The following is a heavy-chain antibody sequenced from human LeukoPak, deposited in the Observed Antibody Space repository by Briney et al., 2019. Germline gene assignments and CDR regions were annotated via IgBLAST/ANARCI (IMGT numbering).Heavy chain of an antibody. Sequence: GGSLRLSCAASGFTFNQHSMSWIRQAPGKGLEWLSYISRNGGAVHYADSVEGRFTISRDNAKNSLNLQLNGLRTDDTAVYFCARASSLTGGFNSWVRGTQVTVCS. CDR3: ARASSLTGGFNS. D-gene: IGHD1-20*01. CDR2: ISRNGGAV. J-gene: IGHJ4*02. V-gene: IGHV3-11*01. CDR1: GFTFNQHS.